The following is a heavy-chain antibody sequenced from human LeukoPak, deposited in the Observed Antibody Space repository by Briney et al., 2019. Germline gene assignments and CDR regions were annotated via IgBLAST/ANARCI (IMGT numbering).Heavy chain of an antibody. CDR2: ISAYNGNT. CDR3: ARSAGLRYFAPQDY. Sequence: ASVKVSCKASGYTFTSYGISWVPQAPGQGLEWMGWISAYNGNTNYAQKLQGRVTMTTDTSTSTAYMELRSLRSDDTAVYYCARSAGLRYFAPQDYWGQGTLVTVSS. V-gene: IGHV1-18*01. D-gene: IGHD3-9*01. J-gene: IGHJ4*02. CDR1: GYTFTSYG.